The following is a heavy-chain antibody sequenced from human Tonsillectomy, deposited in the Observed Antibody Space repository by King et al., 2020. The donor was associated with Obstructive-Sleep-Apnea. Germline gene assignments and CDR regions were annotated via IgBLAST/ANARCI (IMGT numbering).Heavy chain of an antibody. D-gene: IGHD5-12*01. Sequence: QLQESGPGLVKPSQTLSLTCTVSGGSVSSDTYYWSWIRQHPGKGPEWIGYLYFTGSTNYHPSLRSRVSVSVDTSKNQFSLGLSSVTAADTAVYYFARGRGYRGYDFGLVFDYWGQGTLVTVSA. J-gene: IGHJ4*02. CDR3: ARGRGYRGYDFGLVFDY. CDR2: LYFTGST. CDR1: GGSVSSDTYY. V-gene: IGHV4-31*03.